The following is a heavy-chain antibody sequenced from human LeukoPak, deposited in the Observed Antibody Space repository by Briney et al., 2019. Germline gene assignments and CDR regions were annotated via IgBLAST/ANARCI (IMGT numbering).Heavy chain of an antibody. Sequence: SETLSLTCAVYGGSFSGYYWSWIRQPPGKGLEWIGEINHSGSTNYNPSLKSRVTISVDTSKTHFSLNLRSVTAADTAMYYCARASQWRVFDSWGQGTLVTVSS. CDR1: GGSFSGYY. CDR3: ARASQWRVFDS. D-gene: IGHD6-19*01. V-gene: IGHV4-34*01. J-gene: IGHJ4*02. CDR2: INHSGST.